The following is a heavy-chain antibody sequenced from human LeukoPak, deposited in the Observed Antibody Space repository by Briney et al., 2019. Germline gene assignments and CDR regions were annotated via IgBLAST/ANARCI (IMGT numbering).Heavy chain of an antibody. J-gene: IGHJ4*02. V-gene: IGHV4-39*01. D-gene: IGHD5-18*01. Sequence: SETLSLTCTVSGGSISSSSYYWGWIRQPPGKGLEWIGSIYYSGSTYYNPSLKSRVTISVDTSKNQFSLKLSSVTAADTAVYYCAREGTAMVSTHFDCWGQGTLVTVSS. CDR1: GGSISSSSYY. CDR2: IYYSGST. CDR3: AREGTAMVSTHFDC.